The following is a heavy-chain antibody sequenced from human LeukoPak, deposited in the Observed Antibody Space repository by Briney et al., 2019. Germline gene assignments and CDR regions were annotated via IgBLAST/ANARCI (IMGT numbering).Heavy chain of an antibody. CDR1: GFTLSSYG. J-gene: IGHJ4*02. Sequence: GRSLRLFCAASGFTLSSYGMHWVRKAPGKGLEGVAVISYDGSNKYYADSVQGRFTISRDISKNTLYLQMNSLRAEDTAVYYCAKESKEGYSSPFDYWGQGTLVTVSS. CDR3: AKESKEGYSSPFDY. D-gene: IGHD3-22*01. CDR2: ISYDGSNK. V-gene: IGHV3-30*18.